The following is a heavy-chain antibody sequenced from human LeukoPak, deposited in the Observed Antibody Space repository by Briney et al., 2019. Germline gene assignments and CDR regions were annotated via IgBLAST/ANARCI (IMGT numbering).Heavy chain of an antibody. CDR1: GFTFSTYA. J-gene: IGHJ4*02. V-gene: IGHV3-48*04. CDR2: ISYSGDTI. CDR3: ARLGIITAAGSNDY. D-gene: IGHD6-13*01. Sequence: GGSLRLSCAASGFTFSTYAMTWVRQAPGKGLEWVSYISYSGDTIYYADSVKGRFTVSRDNAKNSLYLQMNSLRAEDTAVYYCARLGIITAAGSNDYWGQGTLVTVSS.